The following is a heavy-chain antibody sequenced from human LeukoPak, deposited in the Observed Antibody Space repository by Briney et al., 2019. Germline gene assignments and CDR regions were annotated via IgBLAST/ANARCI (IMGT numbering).Heavy chain of an antibody. CDR2: ISSSSSYT. J-gene: IGHJ3*02. V-gene: IGHV3-21*01. CDR1: GFTFSSYS. CDR3: ARAYYYDSSGDDAFDI. D-gene: IGHD3-22*01. Sequence: GGSLRLSCAASGFTFSSYSMNWVRQAPGKGLEWVSSISSSSSYTYYADSVKGRFTISKDNAKNSLYLQMNSLRAEDTAVYYCARAYYYDSSGDDAFDIWGQGTMVTVSS.